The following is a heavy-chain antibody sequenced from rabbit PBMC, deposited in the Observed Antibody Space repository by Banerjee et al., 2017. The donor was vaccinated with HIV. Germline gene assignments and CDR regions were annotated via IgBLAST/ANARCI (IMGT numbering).Heavy chain of an antibody. J-gene: IGHJ4*01. Sequence: QTLEESGGDLVKPGASLTLTCTASGFDLSNYYYIYWVRQAPGKGLEWIGCIYTGGGIYYASWARGRLTISKTSSTTVTLQMTSLTAADTATYFCGRSSNAGYAGYGHGSNLWGQGTLVTVS. D-gene: IGHD7-1*01. CDR1: GFDLSNYYY. CDR3: GRSSNAGYAGYGHGSNL. CDR2: IYTGGGI. V-gene: IGHV1S40*01.